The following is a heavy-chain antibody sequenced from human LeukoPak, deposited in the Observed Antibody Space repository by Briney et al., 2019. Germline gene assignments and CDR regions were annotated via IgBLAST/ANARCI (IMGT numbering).Heavy chain of an antibody. J-gene: IGHJ4*02. CDR3: TRHVTDYGGNSLSY. D-gene: IGHD4-23*01. CDR2: IYYSGST. V-gene: IGHV4-59*08. Sequence: SETLSLTCTVSGGSISSYYWSWIRQRPGKGLEWIGYIYYSGSTNYNPSLKSRVTISVDTSKSQFSLKLTSVTAADTAVYYCTRHVTDYGGNSLSYWGQGTLVTVSS. CDR1: GGSISSYY.